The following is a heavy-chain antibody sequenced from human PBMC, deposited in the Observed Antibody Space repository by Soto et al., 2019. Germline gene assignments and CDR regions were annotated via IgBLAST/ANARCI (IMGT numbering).Heavy chain of an antibody. V-gene: IGHV1-69*13. CDR1: GDTFDTFA. D-gene: IGHD1-1*01. J-gene: IGHJ6*02. CDR3: ARNKDREQLGGNYYYALDF. CDR2: IIPIFRTP. Sequence: SVKVSCKASGDTFDTFAISWVRQAPGQGLEWMGGIIPIFRTPDYAQKFQGRVTITADVSTSTAYMELSSLRSEDTAVYYCARNKDREQLGGNYYYALDFWGQGTTVTVSS.